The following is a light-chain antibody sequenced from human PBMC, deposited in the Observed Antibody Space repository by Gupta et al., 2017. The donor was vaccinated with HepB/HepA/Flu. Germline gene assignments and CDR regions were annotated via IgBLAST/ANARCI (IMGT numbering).Light chain of an antibody. Sequence: SSELTQDPAVSVALGPTVRITCQGDRLRSYSVSWSQQKPGQVPRLFISGKNNRPSGIPERFSGSSSGNTASLTSSGAQAEDEADYYCHSRYSSGNHSVFGCGTKVTVL. CDR2: GKN. CDR1: RLRSYS. J-gene: IGLJ1*01. V-gene: IGLV3-19*01. CDR3: HSRYSSGNHSV.